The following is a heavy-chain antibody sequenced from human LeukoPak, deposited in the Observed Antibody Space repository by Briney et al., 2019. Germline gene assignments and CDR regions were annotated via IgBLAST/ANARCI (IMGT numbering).Heavy chain of an antibody. CDR3: AREGLPISSAFDI. V-gene: IGHV1-69*04. D-gene: IGHD3-3*01. CDR2: IIPILGIA. J-gene: IGHJ3*02. Sequence: ASVKVSCKASGGTFSSYAISWVRQAPGQGLEWMGRIIPILGIANYAQKFQGRVTITADKSTSTAYMELSSLRSEDTAVYYCAREGLPISSAFDIWGQGTMVTVSS. CDR1: GGTFSSYA.